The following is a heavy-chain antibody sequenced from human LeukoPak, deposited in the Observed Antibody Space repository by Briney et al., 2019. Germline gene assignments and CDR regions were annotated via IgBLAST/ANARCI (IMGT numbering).Heavy chain of an antibody. J-gene: IGHJ6*03. CDR1: GDSISSFY. CDR3: ARGGIAAAGTGHYYYYYMDV. V-gene: IGHV4-4*07. Sequence: PSETLSLTCTVSGDSISSFYWSWIRQPAGKGLEWIGRIYSSGSTNYNPSLESRVTMSVDTSKNQLSLKLSSVTAADTAVYYCARGGIAAAGTGHYYYYYMDVWGKGTTVTVSS. D-gene: IGHD6-13*01. CDR2: IYSSGST.